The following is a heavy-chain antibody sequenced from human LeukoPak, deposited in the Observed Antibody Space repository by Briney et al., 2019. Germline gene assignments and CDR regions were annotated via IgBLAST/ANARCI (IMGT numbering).Heavy chain of an antibody. J-gene: IGHJ3*02. Sequence: PGGSLRLSCAASGFTFSSYSMNWVRQAPGKGLEWVSSISSSSSYIYYADSVKGRFTISRDNAKNSLYLQMNSLRAEDTAVYYCARDMGSGYQDAFDIWGQGTMVTVSS. CDR2: ISSSSSYI. D-gene: IGHD3-22*01. CDR1: GFTFSSYS. CDR3: ARDMGSGYQDAFDI. V-gene: IGHV3-21*01.